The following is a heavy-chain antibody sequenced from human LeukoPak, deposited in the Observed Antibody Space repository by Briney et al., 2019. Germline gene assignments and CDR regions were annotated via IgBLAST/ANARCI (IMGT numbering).Heavy chain of an antibody. D-gene: IGHD3-10*02. CDR1: GGSFSRYS. V-gene: IGHV4-34*01. J-gene: IGHJ3*02. CDR3: ARGDVDPYVFDI. Sequence: PSETLSLTCAVYGGSFSRYSWNWLRQPPEKGLEWIGEINHSGNTNYNPSLKSRVTISVDTSKNQLSLKVNSVIAADTAVYYCARGDVDPYVFDIWGQGTMVTVSS. CDR2: INHSGNT.